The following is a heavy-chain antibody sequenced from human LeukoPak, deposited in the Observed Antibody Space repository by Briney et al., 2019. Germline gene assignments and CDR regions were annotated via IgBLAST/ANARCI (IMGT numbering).Heavy chain of an antibody. CDR3: ARVVGSGWHVDY. J-gene: IGHJ4*02. CDR2: ISWDGGST. CDR1: GFTFDDYA. D-gene: IGHD6-19*01. V-gene: IGHV3-43D*03. Sequence: GGSLRLSCAASGFTFDDYAMHWVRQAPGKGLEWVSLISWDGGSTYYADSVKGRFTISRDNSKNTLYLQMGSLRAEDMAVYYCARVVGSGWHVDYWGQGTLVTVSS.